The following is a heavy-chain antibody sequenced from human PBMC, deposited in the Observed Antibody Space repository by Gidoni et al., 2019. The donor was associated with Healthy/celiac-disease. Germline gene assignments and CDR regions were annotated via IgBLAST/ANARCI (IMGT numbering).Heavy chain of an antibody. J-gene: IGHJ5*02. CDR3: ASSLLVRGVTGWFDP. Sequence: EVQLVESGGGLVKPGGSLRLSCAASGFTFSSYSMNWVRQAPGKGLEWVSSISSSSSYIYYADSVKGRFTISRDNAKNSLYLQMNSLRAEDTAVYYCASSLLVRGVTGWFDPWGQGTLVTVSS. V-gene: IGHV3-21*01. CDR2: ISSSSSYI. D-gene: IGHD3-10*01. CDR1: GFTFSSYS.